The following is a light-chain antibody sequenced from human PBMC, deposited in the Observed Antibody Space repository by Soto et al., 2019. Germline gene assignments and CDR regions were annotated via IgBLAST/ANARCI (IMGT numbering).Light chain of an antibody. Sequence: DVQMTQSPSSLSASVGDRVTITCRASQGISTSLAWYQQKPGKIPTLLIYAASTLQSGVPSRFSGSGSGTDFTLTISSPQSEDVATYYCQNSNSAPLTFGGGTKVELK. V-gene: IGKV1-27*01. CDR2: AAS. CDR1: QGISTS. CDR3: QNSNSAPLT. J-gene: IGKJ4*01.